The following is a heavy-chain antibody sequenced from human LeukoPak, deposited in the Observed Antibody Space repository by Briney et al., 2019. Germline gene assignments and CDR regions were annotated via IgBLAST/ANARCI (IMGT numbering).Heavy chain of an antibody. CDR2: ISNDGNSK. V-gene: IGHV3-30-3*01. J-gene: IGHJ6*02. D-gene: IGHD5-12*01. CDR1: GFTLSENN. CDR3: ARDEYSGYEGPHWYYYYGMDV. Sequence: GGSLRLSCAASGFTLSENNVHWVRQAPGKGLEWVALISNDGNSKDYAGSVKGRFTLSGDNSKTTVYLQMNSLRAEDTAVYYCARDEYSGYEGPHWYYYYGMDVWGQGTTVTVSS.